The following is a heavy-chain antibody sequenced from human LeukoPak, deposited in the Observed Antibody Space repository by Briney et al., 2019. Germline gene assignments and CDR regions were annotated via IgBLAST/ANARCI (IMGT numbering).Heavy chain of an antibody. CDR2: IKEDGSEK. CDR3: ARDTYRFFDL. Sequence: GGSLRLSCAASGFTFSSYSMSWVRQAPGKGLEWVADIKEDGSEKYSVDSVKGRFTISRDNAKNSLYLQMDSLRAEDTAVYYCARDTYRFFDLWGRGTLVTVSS. V-gene: IGHV3-7*01. J-gene: IGHJ2*01. CDR1: GFTFSSYS.